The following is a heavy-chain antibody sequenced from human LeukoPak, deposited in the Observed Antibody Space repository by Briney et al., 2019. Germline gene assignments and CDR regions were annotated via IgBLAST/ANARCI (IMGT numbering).Heavy chain of an antibody. D-gene: IGHD4-17*01. V-gene: IGHV1-46*01. CDR2: IKPSGGST. Sequence: GASVKVSCKASGYTFTSYYMHRVRQAPGQGLEWMGIIKPSGGSTSYAQKFQGRVTMTRHTSTSTVYMELSSLRSEDTAVYYCARVLGDNWFDPWGQGTLVTVSS. CDR3: ARVLGDNWFDP. CDR1: GYTFTSYY. J-gene: IGHJ5*02.